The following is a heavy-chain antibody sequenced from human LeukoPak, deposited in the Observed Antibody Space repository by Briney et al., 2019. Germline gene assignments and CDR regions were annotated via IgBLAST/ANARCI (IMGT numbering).Heavy chain of an antibody. CDR2: INTVGSST. CDR3: ARTVRGSFFDS. J-gene: IGHJ4*02. D-gene: IGHD3-10*01. V-gene: IGHV3-74*01. CDR1: GFTFSSYL. Sequence: GGALRLSCAASGFTFSSYLMHWVRQAPGRGRVWVSRINTVGSSTTYADSVKGGVTISRDSPKNTLYLQMNSLRAEDTAVYYCARTVRGSFFDSWGQGTLVTVSS.